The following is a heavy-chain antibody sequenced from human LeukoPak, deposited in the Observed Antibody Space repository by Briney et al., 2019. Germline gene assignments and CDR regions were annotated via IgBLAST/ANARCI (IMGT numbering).Heavy chain of an antibody. Sequence: PGGSLRLSCAASGFTFSSYSMNWVRQAPGKGLEWVSAISSSSSYMYYGDSVKGRFTISRDNAKNTLYLQMNSLRAEDTAVYYCAREIVYGGKDRWGQGTLVTVSS. J-gene: IGHJ5*02. D-gene: IGHD4-23*01. V-gene: IGHV3-21*01. CDR2: ISSSSSYM. CDR3: AREIVYGGKDR. CDR1: GFTFSSYS.